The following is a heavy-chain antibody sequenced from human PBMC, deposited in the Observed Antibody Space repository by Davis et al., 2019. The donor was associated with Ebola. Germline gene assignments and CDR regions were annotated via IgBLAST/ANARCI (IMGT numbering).Heavy chain of an antibody. D-gene: IGHD2/OR15-2a*01. V-gene: IGHV4-34*01. Sequence: MPGGSLRLSCAVYGGSFSGYSWTWIRQPPGKGLEWIGEVNHSGSTNYNPSLKSRVTISVDTSKNQFSLKLSSGTAADTAVYYCAKGRPFFWGQGTLVTVSS. CDR3: AKGRPFF. CDR1: GGSFSGYS. J-gene: IGHJ4*02. CDR2: VNHSGST.